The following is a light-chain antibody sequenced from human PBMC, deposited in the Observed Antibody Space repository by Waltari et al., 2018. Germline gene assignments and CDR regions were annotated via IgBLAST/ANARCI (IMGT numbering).Light chain of an antibody. CDR3: QQSYNTPT. Sequence: DIQMTQSPSSLSASVGDRVTITCRASQSISNYLNWYQQKPGKAPKLLIYAASTLQSGAPSRFSGSGSGTYFTLTISSLQPEDFATYYCQQSYNTPTLGPGTKVEI. J-gene: IGKJ3*01. CDR2: AAS. CDR1: QSISNY. V-gene: IGKV1-39*01.